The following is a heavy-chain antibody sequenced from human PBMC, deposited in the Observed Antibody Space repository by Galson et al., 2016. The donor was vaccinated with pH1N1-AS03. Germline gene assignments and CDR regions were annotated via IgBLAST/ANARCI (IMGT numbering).Heavy chain of an antibody. CDR3: ARTTGSRTYPLDS. J-gene: IGHJ4*02. CDR1: GYNFTNYW. Sequence: QSGAEVKKPGESLKISCQGSGYNFTNYWIGWLRQMPGKGLELMGIISPGDSDMRYNRSFQGQVAMSADTSISAAHLQWSSLKASDTAIYYCARTTGSRTYPLDSWGQGALVTVSS. V-gene: IGHV5-51*01. CDR2: ISPGDSDM. D-gene: IGHD2-8*02.